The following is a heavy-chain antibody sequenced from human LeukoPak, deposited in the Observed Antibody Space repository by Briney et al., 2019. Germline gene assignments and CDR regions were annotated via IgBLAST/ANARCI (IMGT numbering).Heavy chain of an antibody. D-gene: IGHD6-6*01. CDR1: GFTFSDFY. Sequence: PGGSLRLSCAASGFTFSDFYMSWIRQAPGKRLEWVSYISSSGSTIYYADSVKGRFTISRDNAKNSLYLQMNSLRAEDTAVYYCAREYSSSSSLRIDPWGQGTLVTVSS. CDR3: AREYSSSSSLRIDP. V-gene: IGHV3-11*01. CDR2: ISSSGSTI. J-gene: IGHJ5*02.